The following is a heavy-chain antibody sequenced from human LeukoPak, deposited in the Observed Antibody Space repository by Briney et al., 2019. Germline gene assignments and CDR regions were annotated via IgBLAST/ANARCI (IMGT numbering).Heavy chain of an antibody. J-gene: IGHJ4*02. Sequence: PSETLSLTCTVSGGSISSYYWSWIRQPAGKGLEWIGRIYTSGSTNYNPSLKSRVTISVGKSKNQFSLKLSSVTAADTAVYYCAREGDGDYGYYFDYWGQGTLVTVSS. V-gene: IGHV4-4*07. CDR2: IYTSGST. D-gene: IGHD4-17*01. CDR1: GGSISSYY. CDR3: AREGDGDYGYYFDY.